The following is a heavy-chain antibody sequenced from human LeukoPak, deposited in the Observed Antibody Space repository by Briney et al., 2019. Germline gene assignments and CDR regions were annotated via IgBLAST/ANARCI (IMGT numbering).Heavy chain of an antibody. Sequence: PSETLSLTCTVSGGSISSSSYYWGWIRQPPGKGLEWIGSIYYSGSTYYNPSLKSRVTISVDTSKNQFSLKLSSVTAADTAVYYCARHDRVDQLYYYDSSGYSGFDYWGQGTLVSVSS. CDR1: GGSISSSSYY. CDR2: IYYSGST. D-gene: IGHD3-22*01. J-gene: IGHJ4*02. V-gene: IGHV4-39*01. CDR3: ARHDRVDQLYYYDSSGYSGFDY.